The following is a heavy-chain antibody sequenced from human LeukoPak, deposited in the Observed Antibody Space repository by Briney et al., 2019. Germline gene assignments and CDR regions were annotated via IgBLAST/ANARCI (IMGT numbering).Heavy chain of an antibody. J-gene: IGHJ6*03. D-gene: IGHD3-16*02. CDR3: ARRSYRGVIGLYYYYYMDV. V-gene: IGHV3-7*01. CDR2: IKEDGSEK. CDR1: GFSFSTYW. Sequence: GGSLRLSCVASGFSFSTYWMSWVRQAPGKGLEWVANIKEDGSEKYYVDSVKGRFTMSRDNAKNSVYLQMNRLRVEDTAVYYCARRSYRGVIGLYYYYYMDVWAKGPQSPSP.